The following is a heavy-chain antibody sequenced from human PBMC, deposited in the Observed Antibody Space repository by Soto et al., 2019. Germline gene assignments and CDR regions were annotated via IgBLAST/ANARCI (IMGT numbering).Heavy chain of an antibody. CDR1: GGSFSGYY. V-gene: IGHV4-34*01. CDR2: INHSGST. D-gene: IGHD1-7*01. CDR3: ARGCLLELGTSWWATYYYYYGMDV. J-gene: IGHJ6*02. Sequence: AETLSLTCAVYGGSFSGYYWSWIRQPPGKGLEWIGEINHSGSTNYNPSLKSRVTISVDTSKNKFSLKLSSVTAAEPAVYYCARGCLLELGTSWWATYYYYYGMDVWGQGTTVTV.